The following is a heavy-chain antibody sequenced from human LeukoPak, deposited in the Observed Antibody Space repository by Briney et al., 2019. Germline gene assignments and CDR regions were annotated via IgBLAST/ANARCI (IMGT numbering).Heavy chain of an antibody. Sequence: SETLSLTCAVYGGSFSGYYWSWLRQPPGKGLEWIGEINHSGSTNYNPSLKSRVTISVDTSKNQFSLKLSSVTAADTAVYYCARFHYYGSGSFDYWGQGTLVTVSS. J-gene: IGHJ4*02. V-gene: IGHV4-34*01. CDR1: GGSFSGYY. D-gene: IGHD3-10*01. CDR2: INHSGST. CDR3: ARFHYYGSGSFDY.